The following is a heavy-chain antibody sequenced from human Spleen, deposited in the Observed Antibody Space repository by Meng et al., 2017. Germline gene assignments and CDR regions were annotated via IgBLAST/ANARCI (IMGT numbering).Heavy chain of an antibody. D-gene: IGHD3-22*01. CDR2: IYYSGST. V-gene: IGHV4-30-4*01. Sequence: QVQLQESGPGLVKPSQTLSLTCTFSGGSISSGDYYWSWIRQPPGKGLEWIGYIYYSGSTYYNPSLKSRVTISLDTSKNHFSLKLSSVTAADTAVYYCARVNYDSSGYYSVFDYWGQGTLVTVSS. CDR1: GGSISSGDYY. J-gene: IGHJ4*02. CDR3: ARVNYDSSGYYSVFDY.